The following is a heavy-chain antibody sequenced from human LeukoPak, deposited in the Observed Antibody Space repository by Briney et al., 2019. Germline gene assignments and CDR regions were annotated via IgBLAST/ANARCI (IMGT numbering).Heavy chain of an antibody. J-gene: IGHJ4*02. Sequence: ASVKVSCKVSGYTLTELSMHWVRQAPGKGLEWMGGFDPEDGEKIYAQKFQGRVTMTEDTYTDTAYMELRSLRSEDTAVYYCATAGPRLYYFDYWGQGTLVTVSS. CDR1: GYTLTELS. V-gene: IGHV1-24*01. CDR3: ATAGPRLYYFDY. CDR2: FDPEDGEK.